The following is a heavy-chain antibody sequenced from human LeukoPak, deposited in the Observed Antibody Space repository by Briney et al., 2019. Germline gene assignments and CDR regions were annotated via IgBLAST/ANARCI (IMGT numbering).Heavy chain of an antibody. Sequence: ASVKVSCKASGYTFTSYAMHWVRQAPGQRLEWMGWINAGNGNTKYSQKFQGRVTITRGTSASTAYMELSSLRSEDTAVYYCARGGAIAAAGYFDLWGRGTLVTVSS. CDR1: GYTFTSYA. D-gene: IGHD6-13*01. CDR2: INAGNGNT. CDR3: ARGGAIAAAGYFDL. V-gene: IGHV1-3*01. J-gene: IGHJ2*01.